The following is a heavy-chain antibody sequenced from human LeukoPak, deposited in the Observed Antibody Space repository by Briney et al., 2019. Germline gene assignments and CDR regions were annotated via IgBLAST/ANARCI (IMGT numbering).Heavy chain of an antibody. Sequence: GGSLRLSCAASGFTFSSYSMNWVRQAPGKGLEWVSFISSSGTTYYADSVKGRFTIFRDNAKSSVYLQLNSLKGEDTAVYYCARGSMIIVADWYFDLWGRGTLVTVSS. CDR3: ARGSMIIVADWYFDL. J-gene: IGHJ2*01. CDR1: GFTFSSYS. D-gene: IGHD3-22*01. CDR2: ISSSGTT. V-gene: IGHV3-48*01.